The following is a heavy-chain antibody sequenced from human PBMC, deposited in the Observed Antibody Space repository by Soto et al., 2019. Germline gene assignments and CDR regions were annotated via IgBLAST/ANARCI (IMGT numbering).Heavy chain of an antibody. D-gene: IGHD6-19*01. Sequence: PGGSLRLSCAASGFTFSSYSMNWVRQAPGKGLEWVSSISSSSTIYYADSVKGRFTISRDNVQNTLYLQMNSLRAEDTAVYYCARDRYSSGWYDLDYWGQGTLVTVSS. CDR2: ISSSSTI. J-gene: IGHJ4*02. V-gene: IGHV3-48*01. CDR3: ARDRYSSGWYDLDY. CDR1: GFTFSSYS.